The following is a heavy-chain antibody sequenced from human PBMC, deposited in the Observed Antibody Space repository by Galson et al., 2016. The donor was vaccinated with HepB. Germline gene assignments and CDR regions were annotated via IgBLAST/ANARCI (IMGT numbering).Heavy chain of an antibody. CDR2: ISRTAGRT. CDR1: GFTFSSHA. J-gene: IGHJ4*01. Sequence: SLRLSCAASGFTFSSHAINWVRQTPGKGLEWVSTISRTAGRTYYADSVKGRFTISRDNSKNTLHLQMNSPRAEDTAVYYCAKDSGSSSWYGGYYFEHWGQGTQVTVSP. D-gene: IGHD6-13*01. V-gene: IGHV3-23*01. CDR3: AKDSGSSSWYGGYYFEH.